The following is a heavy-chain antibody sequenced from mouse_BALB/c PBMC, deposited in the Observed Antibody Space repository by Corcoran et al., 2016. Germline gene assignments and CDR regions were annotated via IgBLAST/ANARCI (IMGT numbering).Heavy chain of an antibody. V-gene: IGHV14-1*02. CDR2: IDPENGNT. D-gene: IGHD1-2*01. CDR3: ARDYYGSWFAY. Sequence: EVQLQQSGAELVRPGALVKLSCNASGFNIKDYYMHWVKQRPEQGLEWIGWIDPENGNTIYDPKFQGKASITTDTSSNTAYLQLSSLTSEDTAVYYCARDYYGSWFAYWGQGTLVTVSA. J-gene: IGHJ3*01. CDR1: GFNIKDYY.